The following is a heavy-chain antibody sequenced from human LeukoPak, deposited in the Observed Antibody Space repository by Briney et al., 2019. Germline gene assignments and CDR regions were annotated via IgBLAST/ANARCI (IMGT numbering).Heavy chain of an antibody. Sequence: PGGSLRLSCAASGFTFSGYYMTWVRHPPGKGLEWVTAISGSGGTTYFADSVKGRFTISRDNSRDTLYLQMNSLRAEDTAVYYCAKESGRIAVAGFAFDYWGQGTLVTVSS. CDR2: ISGSGGTT. J-gene: IGHJ4*02. D-gene: IGHD6-19*01. CDR1: GFTFSGYY. V-gene: IGHV3-23*01. CDR3: AKESGRIAVAGFAFDY.